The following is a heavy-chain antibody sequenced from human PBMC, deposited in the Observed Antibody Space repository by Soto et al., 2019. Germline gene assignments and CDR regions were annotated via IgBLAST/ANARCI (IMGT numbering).Heavy chain of an antibody. Sequence: GGSLRLSCAASGFTFSSYSMNWVRQAPGKGLEWVSSISSSSSYIYYADSVKGRFTLSRDNAKNSLYLQMNSLRAEDTAVYYCARERDIVVVPAAMRAFDIWGQGTMVTVS. D-gene: IGHD2-2*01. V-gene: IGHV3-21*01. CDR2: ISSSSSYI. CDR1: GFTFSSYS. CDR3: ARERDIVVVPAAMRAFDI. J-gene: IGHJ3*02.